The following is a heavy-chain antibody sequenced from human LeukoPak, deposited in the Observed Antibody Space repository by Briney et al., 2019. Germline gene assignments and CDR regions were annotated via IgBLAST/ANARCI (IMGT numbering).Heavy chain of an antibody. V-gene: IGHV3-66*01. CDR1: GFTVNTNY. CDR2: IYSGGDI. CDR3: ARPLRRNDGMDV. D-gene: IGHD1-1*01. Sequence: GGSLRLSCAASGFTVNTNYMSWVRQASEKGLEWVSTIYSGGDIYYADSVKGRFTISRDNSKKTVYLQMRSLRVEDTAVYYCARPLRRNDGMDVWGQGTTVIVSS. J-gene: IGHJ6*02.